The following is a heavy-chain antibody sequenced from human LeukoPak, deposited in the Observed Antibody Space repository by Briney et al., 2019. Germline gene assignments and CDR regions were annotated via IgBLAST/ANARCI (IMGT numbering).Heavy chain of an antibody. Sequence: ASVKVSCKASGYTFISYGINWVRQAPGQGLEWMGWISAYNANTKYAQNFQGRVTMTTDTSTSTAYMELRSLRSDDTAVFFCARSEGRWLQLPYFDYWGQGTLVTVSS. CDR2: ISAYNANT. CDR1: GYTFISYG. D-gene: IGHD5-24*01. J-gene: IGHJ4*02. V-gene: IGHV1-18*01. CDR3: ARSEGRWLQLPYFDY.